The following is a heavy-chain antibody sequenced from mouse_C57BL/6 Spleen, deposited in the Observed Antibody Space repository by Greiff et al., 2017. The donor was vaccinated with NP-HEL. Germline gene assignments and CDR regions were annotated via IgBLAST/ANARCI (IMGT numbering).Heavy chain of an antibody. V-gene: IGHV3-1*01. CDR1: GYSITSGYD. Sequence: EVQRVESGPGMVKPSQSLSLTCTVTGYSITSGYDWHWIRHFPGNKLEWMGYISYSGSTNYNPSLKSRISITHDTSKNHFFLKLNSVTTEDTATYYCARGELGGMFDYWGQGTTLTVSS. D-gene: IGHD4-1*01. CDR2: ISYSGST. J-gene: IGHJ2*01. CDR3: ARGELGGMFDY.